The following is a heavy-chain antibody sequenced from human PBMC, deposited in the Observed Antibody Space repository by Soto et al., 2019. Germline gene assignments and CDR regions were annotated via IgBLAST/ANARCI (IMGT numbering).Heavy chain of an antibody. J-gene: IGHJ4*02. CDR3: ARATTVTTLDY. D-gene: IGHD4-17*01. Sequence: SETLSLTCTVSGGSISSYYWSWIRQPPGKGLEWIGYIYYSGSTNYNPSLKSRVTISVDTSKNQFSLKLSSVTAADTAVYYCARATTVTTLDYWGRGTLVTVS. CDR1: GGSISSYY. V-gene: IGHV4-59*01. CDR2: IYYSGST.